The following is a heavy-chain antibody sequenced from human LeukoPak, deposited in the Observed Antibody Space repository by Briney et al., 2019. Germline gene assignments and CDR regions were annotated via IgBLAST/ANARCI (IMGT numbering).Heavy chain of an antibody. J-gene: IGHJ4*02. CDR3: ARDVYDILTGYNLWGAVDY. D-gene: IGHD3-9*01. CDR2: ISYDGSNK. CDR1: GFTFSSYA. V-gene: IGHV3-30-3*01. Sequence: GGSLRLSCAASGFTFSSYAMHWVRQAPGKGLEWVAVISYDGSNKYYADSVKGRFTVSRDNSKNTLYLQMNSLRAEDTAVYYCARDVYDILTGYNLWGAVDYWGQGTLVTVSS.